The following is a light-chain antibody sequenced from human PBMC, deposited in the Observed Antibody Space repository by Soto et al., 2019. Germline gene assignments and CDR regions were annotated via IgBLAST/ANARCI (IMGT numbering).Light chain of an antibody. Sequence: QSALTQPPSASGSPGQSVTISCTGTSSGVGGYNYVYWYQQHPGKAPKLMIYEVTKRPSGVPDRFSGSKSGNTASLTVSGLQAEDEADYYCSSYADSNSYVFGTGTKVTVL. V-gene: IGLV2-8*01. CDR2: EVT. J-gene: IGLJ1*01. CDR3: SSYADSNSYV. CDR1: SSGVGGYNY.